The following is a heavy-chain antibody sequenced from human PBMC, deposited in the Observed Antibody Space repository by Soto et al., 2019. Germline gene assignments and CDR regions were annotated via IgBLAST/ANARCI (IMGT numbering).Heavy chain of an antibody. Sequence: EVHLLESGGGLVQPGGSLRLSCAASGFSFSAYAMSWVRQAPGKGLELVSGISGSDGSTHYADSVKGRFTISRSNSRNTMYLQMNNLRVEDTAVYYCANLVWERVTTLFDNWGQGTLVTVSS. V-gene: IGHV3-23*01. D-gene: IGHD4-17*01. J-gene: IGHJ4*02. CDR1: GFSFSAYA. CDR3: ANLVWERVTTLFDN. CDR2: ISGSDGST.